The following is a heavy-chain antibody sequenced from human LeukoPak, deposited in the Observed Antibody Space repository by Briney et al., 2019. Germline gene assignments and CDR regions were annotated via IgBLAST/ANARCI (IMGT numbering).Heavy chain of an antibody. CDR2: MNPNSGNT. V-gene: IGHV1-8*03. CDR3: ATPSITMVRGVMGLDY. Sequence: GASVKVSCKASGYTFTSYDINWVRQATGQGLEWMGWMNPNSGNTGYAQKFQGRVTITRNTSISTAYMELSSLRSEDTAVYYCATPSITMVRGVMGLDYWGQGTLVTVSS. J-gene: IGHJ4*02. D-gene: IGHD3-10*01. CDR1: GYTFTSYD.